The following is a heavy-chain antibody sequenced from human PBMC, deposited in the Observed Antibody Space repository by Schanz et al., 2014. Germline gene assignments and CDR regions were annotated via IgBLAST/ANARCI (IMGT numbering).Heavy chain of an antibody. CDR2: ISGSGGST. Sequence: EVQLLESGGGLVQPGGSLRLSCAASGFTFSTSAMSWVRQVPGKGLEWVSAISGSGGSTYYADSVKGRFTISSDNSKSTLYLQMSSLRAEDTAVYYCAKSQGSSFDSWGQGTLVTVSS. D-gene: IGHD6-13*01. V-gene: IGHV3-23*01. CDR1: GFTFSTSA. J-gene: IGHJ4*02. CDR3: AKSQGSSFDS.